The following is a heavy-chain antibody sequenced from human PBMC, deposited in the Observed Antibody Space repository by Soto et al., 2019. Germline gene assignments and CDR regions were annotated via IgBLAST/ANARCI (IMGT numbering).Heavy chain of an antibody. V-gene: IGHV4-4*07. CDR1: GGTISSYS. CDR3: ARSGDGTATIFDH. D-gene: IGHD5-12*01. CDR2: IYSSGST. J-gene: IGHJ4*02. Sequence: PSETLSLTCTVSGGTISSYSWIWIRQPAGKGLEWIGRIYSSGSTIYNPSLKSRVTMSVDTSKKQFSLKLSSVTAADTAVYYCARSGDGTATIFDHWGQGTLVTVSS.